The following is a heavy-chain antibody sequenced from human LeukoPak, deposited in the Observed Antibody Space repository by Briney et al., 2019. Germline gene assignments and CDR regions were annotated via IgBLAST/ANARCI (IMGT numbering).Heavy chain of an antibody. CDR3: AREEAGYSGYGVGFDI. D-gene: IGHD5-12*01. Sequence: SQTLSLTCTVSGGSISSGGYYWSWIRQHPGKGLEWIGYIYYSGSTYYNPSLKSRVTISVDTSKNQFSLKLSSVTAADTAVYYCAREEAGYSGYGVGFDIWGQGTMVTVSS. V-gene: IGHV4-31*03. CDR2: IYYSGST. J-gene: IGHJ3*02. CDR1: GGSISSGGYY.